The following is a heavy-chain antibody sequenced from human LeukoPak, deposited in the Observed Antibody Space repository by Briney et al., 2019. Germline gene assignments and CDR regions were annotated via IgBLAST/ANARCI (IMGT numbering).Heavy chain of an antibody. V-gene: IGHV4-34*01. Sequence: SETLSLTCAVYGGSFSVYYWSWIRQPPGKGLEWIGEINHSGSTNYNPSLKSRVTISVDTSKNQFSLKLSSVTAADTAVYYCARGYRAYGDLDYWGQGTLVTVSS. J-gene: IGHJ4*02. D-gene: IGHD4-17*01. CDR1: GGSFSVYY. CDR2: INHSGST. CDR3: ARGYRAYGDLDY.